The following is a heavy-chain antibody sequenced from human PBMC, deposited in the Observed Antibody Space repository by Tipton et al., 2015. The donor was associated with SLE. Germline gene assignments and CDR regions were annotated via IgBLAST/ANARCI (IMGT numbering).Heavy chain of an antibody. CDR2: ISSTGSTA. V-gene: IGHV3-48*03. J-gene: IGHJ4*02. Sequence: GSLRLSCAGSGFNFNKYEMNWVRKPPGKGLEWVSYISSTGSTAHYADSVKGRFTISRDNAKNSVYLQMNSLRAEDTAHYYCARPLGGNFPDYWGQGTLVAVSS. CDR1: GFNFNKYE. D-gene: IGHD4-23*01. CDR3: ARPLGGNFPDY.